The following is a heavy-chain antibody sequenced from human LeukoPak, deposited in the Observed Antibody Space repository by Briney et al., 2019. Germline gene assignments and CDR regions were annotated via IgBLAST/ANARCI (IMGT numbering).Heavy chain of an antibody. D-gene: IGHD3-3*01. J-gene: IGHJ4*02. V-gene: IGHV3-21*01. CDR1: GFTFSSYS. CDR2: ISSSSSYI. Sequence: GGSLRLSCAASGFTFSSYSMNWVRQAPGKGLEWVSSISSSSSYIYYADSVKGRFTISRDNAKNSLYLQMNSLRAADTAVYYCARFCVFWSGGVDYWGQGTLVTVSS. CDR3: ARFCVFWSGGVDY.